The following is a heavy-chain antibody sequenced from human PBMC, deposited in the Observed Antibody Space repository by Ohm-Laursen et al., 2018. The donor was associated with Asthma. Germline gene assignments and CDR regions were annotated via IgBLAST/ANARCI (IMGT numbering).Heavy chain of an antibody. Sequence: GAPMKVSCQAFRYTFAGFFIHWGRQAPGQRVLWGGRVNPHNGGTKYAQKIPGRVTMTRDTSISTAYMELSRLRSDDTAVYYCARDVGWFGELYEDLFYYYYYGMDVWGQGTTVTVSS. J-gene: IGHJ6*02. CDR2: VNPHNGGT. V-gene: IGHV1-2*06. D-gene: IGHD3-10*01. CDR3: ARDVGWFGELYEDLFYYYYYGMDV. CDR1: RYTFAGFF.